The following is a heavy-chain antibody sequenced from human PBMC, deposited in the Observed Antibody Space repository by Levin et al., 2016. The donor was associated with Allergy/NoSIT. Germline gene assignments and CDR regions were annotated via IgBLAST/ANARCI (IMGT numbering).Heavy chain of an antibody. J-gene: IGHJ6*03. CDR3: TTVRFPKMELRKNYYYYMDV. V-gene: IGHV3-15*07. CDR2: IKSRSDGGST. Sequence: WIRQPPGKGLEWVGRIKSRSDGGSTDYAAPVKGRFTILRDESKNTLYLQMNSLRIEDTAVYYCTTVRFPKMELRKNYYYYMDVWGKGTTVTVSS. D-gene: IGHD1-7*01.